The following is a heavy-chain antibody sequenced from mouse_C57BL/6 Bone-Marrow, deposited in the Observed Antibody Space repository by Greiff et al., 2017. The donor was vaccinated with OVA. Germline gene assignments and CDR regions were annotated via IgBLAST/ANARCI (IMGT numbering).Heavy chain of an antibody. Sequence: EVQVVESGGGLVQPGGSLKLSCAASGFTFSDYYMYWVRQTPEKRLEWVAYISNGGGSTYYPDTVKGRFTISRDNAKNTLYLQMSRLKSEDTAMYYCARPDSSGYTWFAYWGQGTLVTVSA. CDR3: ARPDSSGYTWFAY. CDR1: GFTFSDYY. V-gene: IGHV5-12*01. CDR2: ISNGGGST. J-gene: IGHJ3*01. D-gene: IGHD3-2*02.